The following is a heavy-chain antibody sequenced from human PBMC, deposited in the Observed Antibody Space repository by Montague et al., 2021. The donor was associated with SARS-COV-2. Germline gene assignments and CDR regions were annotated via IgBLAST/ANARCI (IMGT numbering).Heavy chain of an antibody. D-gene: IGHD1-26*01. CDR1: GGSISSYY. J-gene: IGHJ6*03. V-gene: IGHV4-59*01. CDR3: ARVSVGYSGSNTYHYYMDV. Sequence: SETPSLTCTVSGGSISSYYWSWIRQPPGKGLEWIGYMYYSGRTNYNASLKSRVTISVDTSKKEFSLKLSSVTAADTAVYYRARVSVGYSGSNTYHYYMDVWGKGSTVTVS. CDR2: MYYSGRT.